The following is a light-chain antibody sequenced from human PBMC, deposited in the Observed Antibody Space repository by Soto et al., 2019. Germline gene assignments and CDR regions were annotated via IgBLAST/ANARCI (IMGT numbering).Light chain of an antibody. CDR3: SSWTSSTTQV. V-gene: IGLV2-14*01. CDR2: AVT. CDR1: SSDVGGYNY. J-gene: IGLJ2*01. Sequence: QSALTQPASVSGSPGQSITISCTGTSSDVGGYNYVSWYQQHPGKAPKLMIYAVTDRPSGVSSRFSGSKSGNTASLTISGLQAEDEADYYCSSWTSSTTQVLGGGTKLTVL.